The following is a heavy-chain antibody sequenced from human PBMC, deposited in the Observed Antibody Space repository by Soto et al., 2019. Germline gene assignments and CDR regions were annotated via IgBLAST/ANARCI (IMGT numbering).Heavy chain of an antibody. Sequence: GASVEVSCKASGYTFTSYYMHWVRQAPGQGLEWMGIINPSGGSTSYAQKFQGRVTMTRDTSTSTVYMELSSLRSEDTAVYYCARANVGVQPRFDFWGQGTLVTVSS. CDR3: ARANVGVQPRFDF. J-gene: IGHJ4*02. CDR2: INPSGGST. V-gene: IGHV1-46*01. D-gene: IGHD3-3*01. CDR1: GYTFTSYY.